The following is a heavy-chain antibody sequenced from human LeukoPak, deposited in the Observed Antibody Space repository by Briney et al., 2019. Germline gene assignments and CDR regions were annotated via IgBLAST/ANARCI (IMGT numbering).Heavy chain of an antibody. CDR1: GYTFTDYY. CDR3: ATPGTGYCSSTSCLIDY. V-gene: IGHV1-69-2*01. Sequence: ASVKVSCKASGYTFTDYYMHWVQQAPGKGLEWMGRVDPEDGETIYAEKFQGRVTITADTSTDTAYMELSSLRSEDTAVYYCATPGTGYCSSTSCLIDYWGQGTLVTVSS. D-gene: IGHD2-2*01. J-gene: IGHJ4*02. CDR2: VDPEDGET.